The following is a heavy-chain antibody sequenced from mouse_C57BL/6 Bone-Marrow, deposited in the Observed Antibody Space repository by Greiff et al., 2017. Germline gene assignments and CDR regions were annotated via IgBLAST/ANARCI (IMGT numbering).Heavy chain of an antibody. V-gene: IGHV1-54*01. CDR1: GYAFTNYL. J-gene: IGHJ2*01. CDR2: INPGSGGT. D-gene: IGHD2-1*01. CDR3: ARSGGNWFLFDY. Sequence: VQLQQSGAELVRPGTSVKVSCKASGYAFTNYLIEWVKQRPGQGLEWIGVINPGSGGTNYNEQFKGKATLTADKSSSTAYMQLSSLTSEDSAVYFFARSGGNWFLFDYWGQGTTLTVSS.